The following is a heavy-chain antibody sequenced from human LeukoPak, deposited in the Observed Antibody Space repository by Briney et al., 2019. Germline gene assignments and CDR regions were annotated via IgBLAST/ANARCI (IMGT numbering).Heavy chain of an antibody. V-gene: IGHV4-59*01. CDR1: GGSISSYY. CDR2: IYYSGST. CDR3: AGVKGAEYFQH. J-gene: IGHJ1*01. Sequence: PSGTLSLTCTVSGGSISSYYWSWIRQPPGKGLEWIGYIYYSGSTNYNPSLKSRVTISVDTSKNQFSLKLNSVTAADTAVYYCAGVKGAEYFQHWGQGTLVTVSS.